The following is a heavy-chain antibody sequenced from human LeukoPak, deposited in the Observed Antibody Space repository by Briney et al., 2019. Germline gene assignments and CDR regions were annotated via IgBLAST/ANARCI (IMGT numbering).Heavy chain of an antibody. J-gene: IGHJ4*02. D-gene: IGHD3-10*01. CDR1: GFTFSSYA. V-gene: IGHV3-23*01. CDR3: AKDHGLLWFRESYFDY. CDR2: ISGSGGST. Sequence: TGGSLRLSCAASGFTFSSYAMSWVRQAPGEGLEWVSAISGSGGSTYYADSVKGRFTISRDNSKNTLYLQMNSLRAEDTAVYYCAKDHGLLWFRESYFDYWGQGTLVTVSS.